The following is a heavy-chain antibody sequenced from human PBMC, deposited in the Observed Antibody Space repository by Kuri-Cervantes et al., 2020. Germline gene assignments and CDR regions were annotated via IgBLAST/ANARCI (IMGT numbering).Heavy chain of an antibody. Sequence: GGSLRLSCAASGFTFDDYAMHWVRQAPGKGLEWVSGISWNSGSIGYADSVKGRFTISRDNAKNSLYLQMNSLRAGDTAVYYCASFYYDSSGYYRSHTYYYGMDVWGQGTTVTVSS. CDR3: ASFYYDSSGYYRSHTYYYGMDV. CDR1: GFTFDDYA. D-gene: IGHD3-22*01. V-gene: IGHV3-9*01. J-gene: IGHJ6*02. CDR2: ISWNSGSI.